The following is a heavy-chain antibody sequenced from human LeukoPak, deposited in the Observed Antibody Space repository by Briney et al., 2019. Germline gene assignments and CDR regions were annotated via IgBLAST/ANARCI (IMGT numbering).Heavy chain of an antibody. CDR2: IRYDGSNK. D-gene: IGHD2-2*01. J-gene: IGHJ4*02. CDR3: AKDVNIVVVPAASIDY. CDR1: GFTFSSYG. Sequence: GGSLRLSCAASGFTFSSYGMHWVRQAPGKGLEWVAFIRYDGSNKYYADSVKGRFTISRDNSKNTLYLQMNSLRAEDTAVYYCAKDVNIVVVPAASIDYWGQGTLVTVSS. V-gene: IGHV3-30*02.